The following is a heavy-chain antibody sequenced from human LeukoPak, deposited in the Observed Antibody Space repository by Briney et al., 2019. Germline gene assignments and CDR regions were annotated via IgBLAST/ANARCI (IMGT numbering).Heavy chain of an antibody. D-gene: IGHD3-10*01. J-gene: IGHJ4*02. CDR1: GYSISRGYY. Sequence: PSETLSLTCGVSGYSISRGYYWAWIRQPPGKGLEWIGTIYHIGSTYYTPSLGSRVTISVDTSKNEFSLNLKSVTAADTAVDYCPRAGWIITSGIDYWGQGALVTVSS. CDR2: IYHIGST. V-gene: IGHV4-38-2*01. CDR3: PRAGWIITSGIDY.